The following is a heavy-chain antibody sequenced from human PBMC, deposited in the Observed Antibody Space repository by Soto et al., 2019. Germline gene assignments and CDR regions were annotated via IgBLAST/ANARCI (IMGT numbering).Heavy chain of an antibody. D-gene: IGHD4-17*01. CDR2: IYYSGST. CDR3: ATYGYYPRENHWCDP. J-gene: IGHJ5*02. Sequence: QVQLQESGPGLVKPSETLSLTCTVSGGSISSYYWSWIRQPPGKGLEWIGYIYYSGSTNYNPSLKSRGTFSVVTSKTQFSLKLSSVTAADTAVYYCATYGYYPRENHWCDPWGQGTLVTVSS. CDR1: GGSISSYY. V-gene: IGHV4-59*01.